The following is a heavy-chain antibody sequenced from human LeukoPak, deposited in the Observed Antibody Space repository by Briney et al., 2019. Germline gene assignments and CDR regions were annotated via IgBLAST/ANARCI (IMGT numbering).Heavy chain of an antibody. Sequence: SQTLSLTCTVSGGSISSGTYYWTWIRQPAGKGLEWIGRIYTTGSTNYNPSLKSRVTVSTDTSKNQFSLKLSSVTAADTAVYYCARVTTGGYYNCWGQGTLVTVSS. V-gene: IGHV4-61*02. J-gene: IGHJ4*02. CDR1: GGSISSGTYY. CDR3: ARVTTGGYYNC. CDR2: IYTTGST. D-gene: IGHD3-22*01.